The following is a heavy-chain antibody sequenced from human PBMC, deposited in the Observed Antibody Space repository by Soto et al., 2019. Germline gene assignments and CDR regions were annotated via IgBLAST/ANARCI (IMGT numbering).Heavy chain of an antibody. V-gene: IGHV5-51*01. J-gene: IGHJ4*01. CDR1: GYSFISYW. CDR2: INPGDSET. CDR3: ARHATYYDILSGYYFDY. Sequence: GESLKISCKGSGYSFISYWIAWVRQMPGKGLEWMAIINPGDSETKYSPSFEGQVIISADKSINTAYLQWSSLKASDTAMYYCARHATYYDILSGYYFDYWVHGTQVTVSS. D-gene: IGHD3-9*01.